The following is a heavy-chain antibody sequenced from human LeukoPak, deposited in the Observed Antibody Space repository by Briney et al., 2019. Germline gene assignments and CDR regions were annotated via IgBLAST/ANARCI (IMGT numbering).Heavy chain of an antibody. Sequence: PGGSLRLSCAASGYTFSSYWIHWVRQAPGKGLVWVSCINNDGSSTFYAGSVKGRFTVSRDNAKNSLYLQMNSLRAEDTAVYYCARDLYESVTTPDHWGQGTLVTVSS. CDR1: GYTFSSYW. CDR2: INNDGSST. CDR3: ARDLYESVTTPDH. D-gene: IGHD4-17*01. V-gene: IGHV3-74*01. J-gene: IGHJ4*02.